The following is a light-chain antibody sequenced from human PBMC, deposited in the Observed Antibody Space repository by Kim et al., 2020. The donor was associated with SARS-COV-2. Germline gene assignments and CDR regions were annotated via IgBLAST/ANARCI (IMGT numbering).Light chain of an antibody. CDR3: AAWDDSLNGPV. CDR1: SSKLGINT. CDR2: SNN. J-gene: IGLJ1*01. Sequence: GQRVTISCSGSSSKLGINTVNWYQQLPGTAPKLLIYSNNQRPSGVPDRFSASKSGTSASLAISGLQSEDEADYYCAAWDDSLNGPVFGTGTKVTVL. V-gene: IGLV1-44*01.